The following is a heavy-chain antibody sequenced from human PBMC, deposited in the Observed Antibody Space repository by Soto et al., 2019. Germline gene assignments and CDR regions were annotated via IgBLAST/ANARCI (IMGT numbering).Heavy chain of an antibody. J-gene: IGHJ3*02. CDR3: ARTRPSYYDYIWGSYRRRNNDAFDI. Sequence: GGSLRLSCAASGFTFSSYAMSWVRQAPGKGLEWVSAISGSGGSTYYADSVKGRFTISRDNSKNTLYLQMNSLRAEDTAVYYCARTRPSYYDYIWGSYRRRNNDAFDIWGQGTMVTVSS. D-gene: IGHD3-16*02. CDR2: ISGSGGST. CDR1: GFTFSSYA. V-gene: IGHV3-23*01.